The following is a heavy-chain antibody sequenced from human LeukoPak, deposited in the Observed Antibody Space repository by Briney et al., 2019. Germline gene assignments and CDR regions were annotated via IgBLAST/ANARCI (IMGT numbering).Heavy chain of an antibody. D-gene: IGHD3-22*01. J-gene: IGHJ5*02. CDR1: GGTFSSYA. V-gene: IGHV1-69*06. CDR2: IIPIFGTA. CDR3: ARDYYDSSGYSNWFDP. Sequence: ASVTVSCKASGGTFSSYAISWVRQAPGQGLEWMGGIIPIFGTANYAQKFQGRVTITADKSTSTAYMELSSLRSEDTAVYYCARDYYDSSGYSNWFDPWGQGTLVTVSS.